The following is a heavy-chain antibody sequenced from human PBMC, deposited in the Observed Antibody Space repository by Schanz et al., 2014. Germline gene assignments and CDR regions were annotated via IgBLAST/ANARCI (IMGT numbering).Heavy chain of an antibody. J-gene: IGHJ5*02. Sequence: VQSVHSGTEVQKLGASVKVSCQTSGYTFTAYGINWVRQAPGQGLEWMGWISAQTGDTRYAQKMQGRVTMTRDVSSTTAFLELRSLRYDDTAVYYCARDRRRYCSTASCLHDNWFDPWGQGTLVIVSS. CDR1: GYTFTAYG. CDR3: ARDRRRYCSTASCLHDNWFDP. CDR2: ISAQTGDT. D-gene: IGHD2-2*01. V-gene: IGHV1-18*01.